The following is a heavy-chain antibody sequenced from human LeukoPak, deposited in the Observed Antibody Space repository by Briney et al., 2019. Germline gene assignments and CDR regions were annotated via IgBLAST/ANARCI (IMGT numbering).Heavy chain of an antibody. CDR2: MSGSGGST. Sequence: GGSLRLSCAASGFTFDDYGMSWVRQAPGKGLEWVSAMSGSGGSTYYADSVKGRSTISRDNSKNTLYLQMNSLRAEDTAVYYCAKAPGPGNYYDTNGYYYFDHWGQGTLVTVSS. D-gene: IGHD3-22*01. CDR3: AKAPGPGNYYDTNGYYYFDH. V-gene: IGHV3-23*01. CDR1: GFTFDDYG. J-gene: IGHJ4*02.